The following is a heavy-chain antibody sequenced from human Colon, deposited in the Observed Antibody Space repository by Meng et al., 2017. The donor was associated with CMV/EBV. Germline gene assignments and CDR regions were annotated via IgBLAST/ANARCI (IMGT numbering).Heavy chain of an antibody. D-gene: IGHD4-17*01. CDR3: ATDPSTVTTNY. V-gene: IGHV3-64*02. CDR2: ISSDGRNK. J-gene: IGHJ4*02. CDR1: GFSFSTSP. Sequence: GESLKISCAASGFSFSTSPMHWVRQAPGKGLEYVSAISSDGRNKYYADSLKGRVTISRDNSKNTLYLEMGSLRPEDMGVYYCATDPSTVTTNYWGQGTLVTVSS.